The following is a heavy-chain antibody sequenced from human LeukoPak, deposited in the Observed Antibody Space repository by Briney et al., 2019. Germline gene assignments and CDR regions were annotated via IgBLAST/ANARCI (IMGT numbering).Heavy chain of an antibody. Sequence: PGGSLRLSCAASGFTFSSYWMHWVRQAPGKGLVWVSRINSHGSSTSYADSVKGRFTISRDNAKNTLYLQMNSLRVEDTAVYYCARGPPDGLGSYYPGAYWGQGTLVTVSS. CDR3: ARGPPDGLGSYYPGAY. CDR1: GFTFSSYW. J-gene: IGHJ4*02. CDR2: INSHGSST. D-gene: IGHD3-10*01. V-gene: IGHV3-74*01.